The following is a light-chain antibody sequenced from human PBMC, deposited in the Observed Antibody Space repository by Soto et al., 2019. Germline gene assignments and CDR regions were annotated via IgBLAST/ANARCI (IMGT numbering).Light chain of an antibody. Sequence: EIVLTQSPDSLSLSPGERATLSCRARQSVRSSFLAWYQQKPGQAPRLLISDASSRATGIPDRFSGSGSGTDFTLTISRLEPEDFAVYYCQQYGSSPYIFGQGTKLEIK. V-gene: IGKV3-20*01. J-gene: IGKJ2*01. CDR2: DAS. CDR1: QSVRSSF. CDR3: QQYGSSPYI.